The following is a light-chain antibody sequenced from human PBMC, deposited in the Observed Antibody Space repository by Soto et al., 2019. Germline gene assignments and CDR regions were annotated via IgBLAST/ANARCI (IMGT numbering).Light chain of an antibody. CDR1: SGSIASNY. V-gene: IGLV6-57*02. J-gene: IGLJ2*01. CDR2: EDN. Sequence: NFMLTQPHSVSESPGKTVTISCTGSSGSIASNYVQWYQQRPGSAPTTVIYEDNQRPSGVPDRFSGSIDSSSNSASLTISGLKTEDEADYYCQSYDSSNVVFAEGPRSPS. CDR3: QSYDSSNVV.